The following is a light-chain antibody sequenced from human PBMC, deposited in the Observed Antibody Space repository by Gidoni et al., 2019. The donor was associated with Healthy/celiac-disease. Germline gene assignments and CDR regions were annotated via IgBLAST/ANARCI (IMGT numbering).Light chain of an antibody. J-gene: IGKJ5*01. CDR1: QSVSSY. V-gene: IGKV3-11*01. CDR3: QQRSNWGIT. CDR2: DAS. Sequence: EIVLTQSPATLALSPGERATRSCRASQSVSSYLAWYQQKPGQAPRLLIYDASNRATGIPARFSGSGSGTDFTLTISSLEPEDFAVYYCQQRSNWGITFXQXTRLXIK.